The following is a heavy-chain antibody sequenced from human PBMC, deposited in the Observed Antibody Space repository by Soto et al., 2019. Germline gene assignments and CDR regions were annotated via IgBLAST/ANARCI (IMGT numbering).Heavy chain of an antibody. D-gene: IGHD1-7*01. CDR2: ISGSGGST. J-gene: IGHJ3*02. Sequence: EVQLLESGGGLVQPGGSLRLSCAASGFTFSSYAMSWVRQAPGKGLEWVSAISGSGGSTYYADSVKGRFTISRDNSKNTLDLQMNSLRAEDTAVYYCAKRLELLNAFDIWGQGTMVTVSS. V-gene: IGHV3-23*01. CDR3: AKRLELLNAFDI. CDR1: GFTFSSYA.